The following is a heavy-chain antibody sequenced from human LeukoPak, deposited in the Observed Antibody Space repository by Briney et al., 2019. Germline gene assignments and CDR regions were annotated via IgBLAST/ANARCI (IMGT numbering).Heavy chain of an antibody. V-gene: IGHV3-21*01. Sequence: GGSLRLSCAASGFTFSSYAMSWVRQAPGKGLEWVSSITTSSIYIYYAESVQGRFTISRDNAKDSVYLQMYSLRDEDTGLYYCVRGMPREEIYEYWGQGTLDTVSS. D-gene: IGHD1-26*01. CDR1: GFTFSSYA. J-gene: IGHJ4*02. CDR3: VRGMPREEIYEY. CDR2: ITTSSIYI.